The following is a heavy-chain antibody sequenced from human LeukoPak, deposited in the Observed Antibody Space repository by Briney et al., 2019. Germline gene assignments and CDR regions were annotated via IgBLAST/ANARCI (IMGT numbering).Heavy chain of an antibody. J-gene: IGHJ5*01. V-gene: IGHV1-2*02. CDR3: ARNGLVATTPGRWFDP. D-gene: IGHD5-12*01. Sequence: GASVKVSCKASGYTFTGYYMHWVRQAPGQGLEWMGWINPNSGGTNYTQKFQGRVTMTRDTSISTAYMELSRLRSDDTAVYYCARNGLVATTPGRWFDPWGQGTLVTVSS. CDR2: INPNSGGT. CDR1: GYTFTGYY.